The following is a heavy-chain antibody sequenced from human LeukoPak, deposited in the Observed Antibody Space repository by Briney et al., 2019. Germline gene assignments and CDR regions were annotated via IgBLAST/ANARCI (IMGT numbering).Heavy chain of an antibody. CDR2: ISYDGSNE. Sequence: GGSLRLSCAASEFAFSSYTMHWVRQAPGKGLEWVAVISYDGSNEYYADSVKGRFTISRDNSKSTLYLQMNSLRAEDATMYYCARAPSGYYPYFDYWGQGTLVTVSS. J-gene: IGHJ4*02. V-gene: IGHV3-30*04. CDR3: ARAPSGYYPYFDY. D-gene: IGHD3-3*01. CDR1: EFAFSSYT.